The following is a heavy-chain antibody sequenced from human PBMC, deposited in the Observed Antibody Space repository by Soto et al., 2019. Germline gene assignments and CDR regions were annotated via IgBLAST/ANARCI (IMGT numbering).Heavy chain of an antibody. CDR2: IKSKTDGGTT. J-gene: IGHJ5*02. V-gene: IGHV3-15*07. D-gene: IGHD1-26*01. CDR1: GFTFSNAW. Sequence: EVQLVESGGGLVKPGGSLRLSCAASGFTFSNAWMNWVRQAPGKGLEWVGRIKSKTDGGTTDYATPVQGRFTISRVDSKNTLYLQMNSLKTEDTAVYYCTTGGPEQWELSRFDPWGQGTLVTVAS. CDR3: TTGGPEQWELSRFDP.